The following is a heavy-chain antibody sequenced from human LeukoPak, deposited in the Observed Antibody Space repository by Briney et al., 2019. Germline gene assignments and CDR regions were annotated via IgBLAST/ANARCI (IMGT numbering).Heavy chain of an antibody. J-gene: IGHJ3*02. CDR2: IYYSGST. D-gene: IGHD3-22*01. CDR1: GGSMSSYY. V-gene: IGHV4-59*01. Sequence: PSETMSLTCTVSGGSMSSYYWNWIRQPPGKGLERIGYIYYSGSTNYNPSLKSRVTISVDTSKNQFSLKLSSVTAADTAVYYCARGNYYDSRTYHRAFDIWGQGTMVTVSS. CDR3: ARGNYYDSRTYHRAFDI.